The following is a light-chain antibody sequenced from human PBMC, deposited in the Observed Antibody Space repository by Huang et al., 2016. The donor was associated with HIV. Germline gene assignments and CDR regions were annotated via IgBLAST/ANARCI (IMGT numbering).Light chain of an antibody. V-gene: IGKV3-11*01. CDR1: QSVSNY. CDR3: QQRYSSWT. J-gene: IGKJ1*01. CDR2: DIS. Sequence: EIVLTQSPATLSLSPGERATLPCRASQSVSNYLAWYQQKPGQAPRLLIYDISSRATGIPPRFSGSGSGTDFTLTISSLEPEDFAVYYCQQRYSSWTFGQGTKVEIK.